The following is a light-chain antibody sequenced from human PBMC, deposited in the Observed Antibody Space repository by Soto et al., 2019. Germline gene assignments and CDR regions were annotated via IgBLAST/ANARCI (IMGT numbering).Light chain of an antibody. Sequence: EIVMTQSPATLSVSPGERATLSCRASQSVSSNLAWYQQKTGQAPRLLIYGASTRATGIPARFSGSGSGTEFTLTISSLQSEDFAVYYCQQYNNGPRTFGQGTKVEI. V-gene: IGKV3-15*01. J-gene: IGKJ1*01. CDR2: GAS. CDR3: QQYNNGPRT. CDR1: QSVSSN.